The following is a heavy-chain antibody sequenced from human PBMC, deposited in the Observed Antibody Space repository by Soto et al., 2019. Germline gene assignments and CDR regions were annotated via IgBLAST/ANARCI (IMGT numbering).Heavy chain of an antibody. Sequence: SETLSLTCAVSAGSISSRNWWTWVRQSPGKGLEWIGEIHHSGSTNYNPSLKSRVTISVDTSKNQFSLKLSSVTAADTAVYYCARGFPTVVTVDYWGQGTLVTVSS. V-gene: IGHV4-4*02. J-gene: IGHJ4*02. D-gene: IGHD4-17*01. CDR3: ARGFPTVVTVDY. CDR1: AGSISSRNW. CDR2: IHHSGST.